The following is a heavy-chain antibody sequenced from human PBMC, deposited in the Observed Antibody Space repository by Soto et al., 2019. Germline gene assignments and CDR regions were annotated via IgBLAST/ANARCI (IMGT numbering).Heavy chain of an antibody. CDR2: IKSKTDGGTT. CDR3: TTNIVVVPAAHQYYYGMDV. Sequence: GGSLRLSCAASGFTFSNAWMNWVRQAPGKGLEWVGRIKSKTDGGTTDYAAPVKGRFTISRDDSKNTLYLQMNSLKTEDTAVYYCTTNIVVVPAAHQYYYGMDVWGQGTTVTVSS. CDR1: GFTFSNAW. J-gene: IGHJ6*02. V-gene: IGHV3-15*07. D-gene: IGHD2-2*01.